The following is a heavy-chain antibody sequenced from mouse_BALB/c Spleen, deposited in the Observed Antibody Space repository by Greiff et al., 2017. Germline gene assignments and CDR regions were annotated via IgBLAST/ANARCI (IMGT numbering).Heavy chain of an antibody. D-gene: IGHD1-1*01. CDR1: GFSLTSYG. CDR3: ARPSYEAWFAY. V-gene: IGHV2-2*02. Sequence: VQLVESGPGLVQPSQSLSITCTVSGFSLTSYGVHWVRQSPGKGLEWLGVIWSGGSTDYNAAFISRLSISKDNSKSQVFFKMNSLQANDTAIYYCARPSYEAWFAYWGQGTLVTVSA. CDR2: IWSGGST. J-gene: IGHJ3*01.